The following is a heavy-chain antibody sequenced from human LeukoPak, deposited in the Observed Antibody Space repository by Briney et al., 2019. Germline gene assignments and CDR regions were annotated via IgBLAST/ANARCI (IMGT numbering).Heavy chain of an antibody. V-gene: IGHV3-7*01. CDR2: INLDGSEK. J-gene: IGHJ6*04. Sequence: ETLSLTCTVSGGSINTSNWWSWVRQPPGKGLEWVANINLDGSEKYYVDSVRGRFTISRDNAKNSLYLQMNSLRAEDTAVYYCAELGITMIGGVWGKGTTVTNSS. CDR1: GGSINTSNW. CDR3: AELGITMIGGV. D-gene: IGHD3-10*02.